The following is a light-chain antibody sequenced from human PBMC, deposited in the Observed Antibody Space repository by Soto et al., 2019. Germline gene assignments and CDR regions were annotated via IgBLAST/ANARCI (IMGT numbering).Light chain of an antibody. V-gene: IGKV3-15*01. Sequence: EILMTQSPATLSLSPGETATLSCRASQSLTSYLAWYQQKPDQAPRLLIYGISTRATDIPARFSGSGSGTEFTLTISSLQSEDFAVYYCQQYNNWPLTFGGGTKVDIK. CDR3: QQYNNWPLT. J-gene: IGKJ4*01. CDR1: QSLTSY. CDR2: GIS.